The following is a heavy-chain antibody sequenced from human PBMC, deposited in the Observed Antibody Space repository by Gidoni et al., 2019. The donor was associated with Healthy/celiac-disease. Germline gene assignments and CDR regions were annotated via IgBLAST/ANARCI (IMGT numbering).Heavy chain of an antibody. Sequence: VQLVQSGSAVKKPGASVKVSCKASGYTFTSYAMHWVRQAPGQRLEWMGWINDGNGNTKYSKKFQGRVTITRDTSASTDYMELSSLRSEDTAGYYCARFTVPAAIRAPFDPWGQGTLVTVSS. CDR3: ARFTVPAAIRAPFDP. J-gene: IGHJ5*02. D-gene: IGHD2-2*01. V-gene: IGHV1-3*01. CDR1: GYTFTSYA. CDR2: INDGNGNT.